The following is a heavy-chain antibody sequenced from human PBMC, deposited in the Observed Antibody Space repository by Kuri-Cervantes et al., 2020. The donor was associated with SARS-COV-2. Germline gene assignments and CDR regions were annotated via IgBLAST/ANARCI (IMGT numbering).Heavy chain of an antibody. CDR1: GGSISSYY. CDR2: IYYSGST. CDR3: AREPQYGDYFDY. V-gene: IGHV4-39*07. J-gene: IGHJ4*02. Sequence: SETLSLTCTVSGGSISSYYWSWIRQHPGKGLEWIGSIYYSGSTYYNPSLKSRVTISVDTSKNQFSLKLSSVTAADTAVYYCAREPQYGDYFDYWGQGTLVTCYS. D-gene: IGHD4-17*01.